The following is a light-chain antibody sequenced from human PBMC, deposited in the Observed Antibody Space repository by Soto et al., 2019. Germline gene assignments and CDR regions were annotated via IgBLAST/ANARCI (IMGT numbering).Light chain of an antibody. J-gene: IGKJ2*01. CDR2: RAS. CDR1: QSVSSIY. V-gene: IGKV3-20*01. Sequence: EIVLTQSPGTLSLSPGERATLSCRASQSVSSIYLAWYQQKPGQAPRLLIYRASSRATGIPDRFSGSGSGTDFTLTISRLEPEDFAVYYCQHYGGSPPYTFGQGTKLEI. CDR3: QHYGGSPPYT.